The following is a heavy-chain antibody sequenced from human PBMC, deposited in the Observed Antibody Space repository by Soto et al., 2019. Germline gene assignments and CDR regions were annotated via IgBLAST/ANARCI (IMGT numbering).Heavy chain of an antibody. Sequence: PSETLSLTCTVSGGSISSYYWSWIRQPPGKGLEWIGYIYYSGSTNYNPSLKSRVTISVDTSKNQFSLKLSSVTAADTAVYYCATTSSGRVDYWGQGTLVTVSS. CDR3: ATTSSGRVDY. V-gene: IGHV4-59*01. J-gene: IGHJ4*02. CDR2: IYYSGST. CDR1: GGSISSYY. D-gene: IGHD6-6*01.